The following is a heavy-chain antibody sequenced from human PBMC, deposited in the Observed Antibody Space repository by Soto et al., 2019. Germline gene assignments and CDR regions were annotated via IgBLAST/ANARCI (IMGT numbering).Heavy chain of an antibody. D-gene: IGHD6-13*01. CDR3: ARARIGAAGPGANFDY. J-gene: IGHJ4*02. Sequence: QVQLVESGGGVVQPGRSLRLSCTASGFRFSSFAMHWVRQTPGKGLVWVAVISSDGSRDYYADSVKGRFTISRDNSNNTRYLQMGSLVGDDTAVYFCARARIGAAGPGANFDYLGQGTLVTVSS. CDR2: ISSDGSRD. V-gene: IGHV3-30-3*01. CDR1: GFRFSSFA.